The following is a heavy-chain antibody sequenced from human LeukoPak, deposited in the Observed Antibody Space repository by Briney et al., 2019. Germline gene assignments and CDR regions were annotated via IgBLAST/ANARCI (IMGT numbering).Heavy chain of an antibody. CDR2: ISYDGSNK. D-gene: IGHD3-10*01. CDR3: AREGKTVRGTFSDY. J-gene: IGHJ4*02. CDR1: GFTFSSYA. Sequence: PGGSLRLSCAASGFTFSSYAMHWVRQAPGKGLEWAAVISYDGSNKYYADSVKGRFTISRDNSKNTLYLQMNSLRAEDTAVYYCAREGKTVRGTFSDYWGQGTLVTVSS. V-gene: IGHV3-30*04.